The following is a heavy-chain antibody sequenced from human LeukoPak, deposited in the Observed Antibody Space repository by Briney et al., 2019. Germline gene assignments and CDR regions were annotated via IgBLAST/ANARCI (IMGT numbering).Heavy chain of an antibody. D-gene: IGHD3-16*01. CDR3: ARPLLGG. CDR2: IYSGGST. J-gene: IGHJ4*02. V-gene: IGHV3-53*01. CDR1: GFTFSGST. Sequence: GGSLRLSCAASGFTFSGSTIHWVRQASGKGLEWVSVIYSGGSTYYADSVKGRFTISRDNSKNTLYLQMNSLRAEDTAVYYCARPLLGGWGQGTLVTVSS.